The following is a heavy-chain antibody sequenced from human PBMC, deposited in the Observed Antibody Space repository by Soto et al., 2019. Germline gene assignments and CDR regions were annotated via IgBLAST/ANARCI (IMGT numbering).Heavy chain of an antibody. V-gene: IGHV1-18*04. D-gene: IGHD1-26*01. J-gene: IGHJ5*02. CDR2: ISAYNGNT. CDR1: GYTFTSYG. CDR3: ARVVGATGGGNWFDP. Sequence: QVKLVQSGAEVKKPGASVKVSCKASGYTFTSYGISWVRQAPGQGLEWMGWISAYNGNTNYAQKLQGRVTMTTDTSTSTAYRELRSLRSDYTAVYYCARVVGATGGGNWFDPWGQGTLVTVSS.